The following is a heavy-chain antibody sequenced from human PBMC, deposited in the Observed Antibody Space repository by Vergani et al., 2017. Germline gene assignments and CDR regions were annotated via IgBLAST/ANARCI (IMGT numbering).Heavy chain of an antibody. CDR2: IIPIFGTA. CDR3: ARGNGGKLHYYSYYGMDV. CDR1: GGTFSSYV. D-gene: IGHD2-8*01. J-gene: IGHJ6*02. V-gene: IGHV1-69*13. Sequence: QVQLVQSGAEMKKPGASVKVSCKASGGTFSSYVISWVRQAPGQGLEWMGRIIPIFGTANYAQKFQGRVTITADESTSTAYMELSSLRSEDTAVYYCARGNGGKLHYYSYYGMDVWGQGTTVTVSS.